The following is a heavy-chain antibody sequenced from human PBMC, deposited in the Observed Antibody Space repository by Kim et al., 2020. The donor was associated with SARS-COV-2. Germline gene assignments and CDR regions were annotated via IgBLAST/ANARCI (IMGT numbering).Heavy chain of an antibody. V-gene: IGHV4-39*01. D-gene: IGHD2-15*01. CDR1: GGSISSSSYY. CDR2: IYYSGST. CDR3: ARPRWAYCSGGSCAGSSDV. J-gene: IGHJ6*02. Sequence: SETLSLTCTVSGGSISSSSYYWGWIRQPPGKGLEWIGSIYYSGSTYYNPSLKSRVTISVDTSKNQFSLKLSSVTAADTAVYYCARPRWAYCSGGSCAGSSDVWGQGTTVTVSS.